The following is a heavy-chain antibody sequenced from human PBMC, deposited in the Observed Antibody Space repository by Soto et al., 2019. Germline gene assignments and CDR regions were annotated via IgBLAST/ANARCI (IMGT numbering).Heavy chain of an antibody. CDR3: ARGLLGYCSSTSCPEVYYYGMDV. J-gene: IGHJ6*02. V-gene: IGHV1-3*01. CDR1: GYTFTSYA. D-gene: IGHD2-2*01. CDR2: INASNGNT. Sequence: ASVKVSCKASGYTFTSYAMHWVRQAPGQRLEWMGWINASNGNTKYSQKFQGRVTITRDTSASTAYMELSSLRSEDTAVYYCARGLLGYCSSTSCPEVYYYGMDVWGQGTTVTVSS.